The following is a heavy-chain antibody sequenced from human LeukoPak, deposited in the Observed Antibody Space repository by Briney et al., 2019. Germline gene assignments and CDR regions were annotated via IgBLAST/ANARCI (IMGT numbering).Heavy chain of an antibody. CDR1: GFTFSSDA. D-gene: IGHD3-3*01. Sequence: RGSLRLSCAASGFTFSSDAMSWVRQAPGKGLEWVSAISGSGGSTYYADSVKGRFTISRDNSKNTLYLQMNSLRAEDTAVYYCAKYQVIIRFFDYWGQGTLVTVSS. CDR3: AKYQVIIRFFDY. CDR2: ISGSGGST. J-gene: IGHJ4*02. V-gene: IGHV3-23*01.